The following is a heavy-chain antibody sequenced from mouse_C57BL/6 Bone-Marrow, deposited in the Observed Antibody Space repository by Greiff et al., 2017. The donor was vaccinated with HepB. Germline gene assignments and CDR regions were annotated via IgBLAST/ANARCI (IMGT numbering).Heavy chain of an antibody. Sequence: VQLQQPGAELVKPGASVKLSCKASGYTFTSYWMHWVKQRPGQGLEWIGMIHPNSGSTNYNEKFKSKATLTVDKSSSTAYMQLSSLTSEDSAVYYCARCGLLYCVNYGFAYWGQGTLVTVSA. CDR2: IHPNSGST. CDR3: ARCGLLYCVNYGFAY. V-gene: IGHV1-64*01. J-gene: IGHJ3*01. D-gene: IGHD2-1*01. CDR1: GYTFTSYW.